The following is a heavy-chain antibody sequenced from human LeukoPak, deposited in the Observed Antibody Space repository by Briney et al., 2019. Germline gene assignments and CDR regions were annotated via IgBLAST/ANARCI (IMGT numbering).Heavy chain of an antibody. V-gene: IGHV5-51*01. D-gene: IGHD6-19*01. CDR2: IYPGDSDT. CDR1: GYSFTSYW. CDR3: ARTRERSSGWFIDAFDI. Sequence: GESLKISCKGSGYSFTSYWIGWVRQMPGKGLEWMGIIYPGDSDTRYSPSFQGQVTISADKSISTAYLQWSSLKASDTAMYYCARTRERSSGWFIDAFDIWGQGTMVTVSS. J-gene: IGHJ3*02.